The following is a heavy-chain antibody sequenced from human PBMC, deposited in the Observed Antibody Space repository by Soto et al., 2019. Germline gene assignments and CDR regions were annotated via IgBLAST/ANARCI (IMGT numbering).Heavy chain of an antibody. V-gene: IGHV3-23*01. D-gene: IGHD6-6*01. CDR3: AKDTKSLAAPPYFDY. CDR2: ISGSGSST. CDR1: GFTFSSYA. J-gene: IGHJ4*02. Sequence: PGGSLRLACAASGFTFSSYAISWVRQAPGKVLEWVSVISGSGSSTYYADSVKGRFTISRDNSKNTLYLQMNSLRAEDTAVYYCAKDTKSLAAPPYFDYWGQGTLVTVSS.